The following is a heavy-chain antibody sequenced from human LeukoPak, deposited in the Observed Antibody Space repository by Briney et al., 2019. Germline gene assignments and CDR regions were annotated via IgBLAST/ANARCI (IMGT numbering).Heavy chain of an antibody. CDR2: VDPEDGET. Sequence: ASVKVSCKVSGYTFTDYYMHWVQQAPGKGLEWMGLVDPEDGETIYAEKFQGRVTITADTSTDTAYMELSSLRSEATAVYYCVVVPAAKRTGVWFDPWGQGTLVTVSS. D-gene: IGHD2-2*01. CDR3: VVVPAAKRTGVWFDP. V-gene: IGHV1-69-2*01. J-gene: IGHJ5*02. CDR1: GYTFTDYY.